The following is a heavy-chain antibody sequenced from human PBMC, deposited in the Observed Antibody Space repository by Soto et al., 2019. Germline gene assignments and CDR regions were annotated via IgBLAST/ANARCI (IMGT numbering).Heavy chain of an antibody. V-gene: IGHV4-34*01. D-gene: IGHD3-22*01. Sequence: LSLTCAVYGGSFSGYYWSWIRQPPGKGLEWIGEINHSGSTNYNPSLKSRVTISVDTSKNQFSLKLSSVTAADTAVYYCARSYYDSSGYYWYYYYGMDVWGQGTTVTAP. J-gene: IGHJ6*02. CDR3: ARSYYDSSGYYWYYYYGMDV. CDR1: GGSFSGYY. CDR2: INHSGST.